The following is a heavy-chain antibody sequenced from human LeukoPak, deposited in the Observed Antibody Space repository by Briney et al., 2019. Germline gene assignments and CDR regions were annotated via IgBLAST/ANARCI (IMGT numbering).Heavy chain of an antibody. V-gene: IGHV3-7*01. CDR1: GFTFSSYW. CDR3: ARDRGSVYRSDYFDY. Sequence: GGSLRLSCAASGFTFSSYWMSWVRQAPGKGLEWVANIKQDGSEKYYVNSVKGRFTISRDNAKNSLYLQMNSLRAEDTAVYYCARDRGSVYRSDYFDYWGQGTLVTVSS. D-gene: IGHD3-16*02. J-gene: IGHJ4*02. CDR2: IKQDGSEK.